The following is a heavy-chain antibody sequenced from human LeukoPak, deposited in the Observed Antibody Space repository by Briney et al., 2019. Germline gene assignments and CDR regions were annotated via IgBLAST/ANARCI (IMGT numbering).Heavy chain of an antibody. CDR3: AHGAMYQLDY. CDR1: GFPFSSHG. D-gene: IGHD2-2*01. V-gene: IGHV3-23*01. CDR2: IIGGGGST. Sequence: GGSLRLSCAASGFPFSSHGMSWVRQAPGKGLEWVSGIIGGGGSTYYADSVKGRFTISGDNSRNTLFLQMDSLRAEDTAVYYCAHGAMYQLDYWGQGTLVTVSS. J-gene: IGHJ4*02.